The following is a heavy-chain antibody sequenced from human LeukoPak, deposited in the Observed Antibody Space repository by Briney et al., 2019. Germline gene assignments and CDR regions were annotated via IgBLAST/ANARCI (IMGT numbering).Heavy chain of an antibody. CDR2: INNRGSST. Sequence: GGSQRLSCAASGFTFSSYTMSWVRQAPGEGLEWLSAINNRGSSTYYAGSVKDRFTISRDNSENTLYLQMNSLTVDDTAVYFGAKERQTGDYFTSDYWGQGTLVTVSS. CDR3: AKERQTGDYFTSDY. V-gene: IGHV3-23*01. CDR1: GFTFSSYT. D-gene: IGHD4-17*01. J-gene: IGHJ4*02.